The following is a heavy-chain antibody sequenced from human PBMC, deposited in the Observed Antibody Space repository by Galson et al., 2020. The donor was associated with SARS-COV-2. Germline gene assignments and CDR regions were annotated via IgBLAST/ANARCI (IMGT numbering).Heavy chain of an antibody. CDR1: GFTFSNAW. CDR3: TTTMVRGVIIPTYYYYGMDV. J-gene: IGHJ6*02. CDR2: IKSKTDGGTT. V-gene: IGHV3-15*01. D-gene: IGHD3-10*01. Sequence: GGSLRLSCAASGFTFSNAWMSWVRQAPGKGLEWVGRIKSKTDGGTTDYAAPVKGRFTISRDDSKNTLYLQMNSLKTEDTAVYYCTTTMVRGVIIPTYYYYGMDVWGQGTTVTVSS.